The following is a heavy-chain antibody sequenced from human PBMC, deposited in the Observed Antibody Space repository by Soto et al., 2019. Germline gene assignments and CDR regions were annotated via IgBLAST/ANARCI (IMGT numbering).Heavy chain of an antibody. CDR3: TRGRNSGDGYNGGGY. J-gene: IGHJ4*02. Sequence: ASAKVSCKASGYTFTSFDINWVRQATGQGLEWMGWMNPNSGHTGYAQKFQGRVTMTRDTSISTAYMELSSLRYEDTAVYYCTRGRNSGDGYNGGGYWGQGTLVTVSS. V-gene: IGHV1-8*01. CDR1: GYTFTSFD. D-gene: IGHD1-1*01. CDR2: MNPNSGHT.